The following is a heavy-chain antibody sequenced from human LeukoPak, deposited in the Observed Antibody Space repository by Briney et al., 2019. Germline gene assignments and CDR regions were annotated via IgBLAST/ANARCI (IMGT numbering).Heavy chain of an antibody. CDR2: ISSSSSYI. D-gene: IGHD2-15*01. V-gene: IGHV3-21*01. Sequence: GGSLRLSCAASGFTFSSYSMNWVRQAPGKGLEWVSSISSSSSYIYYADSVKGRFTISRDNAKNSLHLQMNSLRAEDTAVYYCAREPKYCSGGSCQDYWGQGTLVTVSS. CDR1: GFTFSSYS. CDR3: AREPKYCSGGSCQDY. J-gene: IGHJ4*02.